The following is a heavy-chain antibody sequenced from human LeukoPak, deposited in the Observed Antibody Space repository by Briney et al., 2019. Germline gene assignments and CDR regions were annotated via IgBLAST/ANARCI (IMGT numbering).Heavy chain of an antibody. J-gene: IGHJ4*02. CDR1: GGSFSGYY. CDR3: ARDRYQYYFDY. CDR2: INHSGST. Sequence: SETLSLTCAVSGGSFSGYYWSWIRQPPEKGLEWIGEINHSGSTNYNPSLKSRVTISVDTSKNQFSLNLSSVTAADTAMYYCARDRYQYYFDYWGQGTLVTVSS. D-gene: IGHD2-2*01. V-gene: IGHV4-34*01.